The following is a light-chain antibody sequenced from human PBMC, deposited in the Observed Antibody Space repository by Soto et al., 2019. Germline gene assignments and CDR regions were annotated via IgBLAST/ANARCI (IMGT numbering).Light chain of an antibody. CDR2: KAS. CDR1: QSFSTW. Sequence: DIQMTQSPSTLSGSVGDTVTITCRASQSFSTWLAWYQQKPGRAPKLLIYKASTLKSGVPSRFSGSGSGTEFTLTISSLRPDDFATYYCQHYNSYSEAFGQGTKVDIK. V-gene: IGKV1-5*03. CDR3: QHYNSYSEA. J-gene: IGKJ1*01.